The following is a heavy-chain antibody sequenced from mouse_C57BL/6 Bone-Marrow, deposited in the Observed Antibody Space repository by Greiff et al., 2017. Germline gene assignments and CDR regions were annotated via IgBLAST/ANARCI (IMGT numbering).Heavy chain of an antibody. CDR3: ARILTVVATYYAMDY. D-gene: IGHD1-1*01. J-gene: IGHJ4*01. CDR1: GFSLSTFGMG. V-gene: IGHV8-8*01. CDR2: IWWDDDK. Sequence: QVTLKESGPGILQPSQTLSLTCSFSGFSLSTFGMGVGWIRQPSGKGLEWLAHIWWDDDKYYNPALKSRLTISKDTSKHQVFLKIANVDTADTATYYCARILTVVATYYAMDYWGQGTSVTVSS.